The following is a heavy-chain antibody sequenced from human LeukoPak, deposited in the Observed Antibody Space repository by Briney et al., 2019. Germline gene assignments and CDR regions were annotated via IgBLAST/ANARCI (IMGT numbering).Heavy chain of an antibody. CDR1: GYTFTSYD. CDR2: MNPNSGNT. J-gene: IGHJ3*02. V-gene: IGHV1-8*03. CDR3: ASPGGYCSSTSCPPRGDAFDI. Sequence: GASVKVSCKASGYTFTSYDINWVRQATGQGLEWMGWMNPNSGNTGYAQKFQGRVTITRNTSISTAYMELSSLRSEDTAVYYCASPGGYCSSTSCPPRGDAFDIWGQGTMVTVSS. D-gene: IGHD2-2*01.